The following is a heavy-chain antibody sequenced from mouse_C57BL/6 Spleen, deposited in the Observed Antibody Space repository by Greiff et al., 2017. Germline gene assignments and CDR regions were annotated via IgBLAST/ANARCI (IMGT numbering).Heavy chain of an antibody. D-gene: IGHD2-1*01. J-gene: IGHJ4*01. CDR3: VGYYGNYGYAMDY. CDR1: GYTFTSYW. V-gene: IGHV1-72*01. Sequence: QVQLQQSGAELVKPGASVTLSCKASGYTFTSYWMHWVKQRPGRGLEWIGRIDPNSGGTKYNEKFKSKATLTVAKPSSTAYMQLSRLTSEDSAVDYCVGYYGNYGYAMDYRGQGTSGTGSS. CDR2: IDPNSGGT.